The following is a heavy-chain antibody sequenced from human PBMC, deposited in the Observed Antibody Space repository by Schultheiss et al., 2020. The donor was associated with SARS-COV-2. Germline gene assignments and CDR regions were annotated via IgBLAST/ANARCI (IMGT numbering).Heavy chain of an antibody. V-gene: IGHV3-49*02. J-gene: IGHJ3*02. D-gene: IGHD3-22*01. CDR2: IRSKAYGGTT. CDR1: GFTFTNAL. CDR3: TRDHDKDAFDI. Sequence: GESLKISCAASGFTFTNALMSWFRQAPGKGLEWVGFIRSKAYGGTTEYAASVKGRFTISRDDSKSIAYLQMNSLKTEDTAVYYCTRDHDKDAFDIWGQGTMVTVSS.